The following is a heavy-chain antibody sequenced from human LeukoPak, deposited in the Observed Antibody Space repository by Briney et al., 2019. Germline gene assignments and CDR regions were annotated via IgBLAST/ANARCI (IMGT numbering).Heavy chain of an antibody. Sequence: SETLSLTCTVSGGSISSSSYYWGWIRQPPGKGLEWIGSIYYSGSTYYNPSLKSRVTISVDTSKNQFSLKLSSVTAADTAVYYCARLATTVLLWFGEPPDFYYYMDVWGKGTTVTVSS. J-gene: IGHJ6*03. CDR3: ARLATTVLLWFGEPPDFYYYMDV. CDR1: GGSISSSSYY. CDR2: IYYSGST. D-gene: IGHD3-10*01. V-gene: IGHV4-39*01.